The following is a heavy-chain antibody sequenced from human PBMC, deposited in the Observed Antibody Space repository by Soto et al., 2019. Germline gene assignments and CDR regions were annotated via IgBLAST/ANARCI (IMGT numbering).Heavy chain of an antibody. J-gene: IGHJ3*02. D-gene: IGHD3-9*01. V-gene: IGHV3-53*01. CDR1: GFTVSSNY. CDR3: AKDQTYYDILTGHDAFDI. CDR2: IYSGGST. Sequence: PGGSLRLSCAASGFTVSSNYMSWVRQAPGKGLEWVSVIYSGGSTYYADSVKGRFTISRDNSKNTLYLQMNSLRAEDTAVYYCAKDQTYYDILTGHDAFDIWGQGTMVTVSS.